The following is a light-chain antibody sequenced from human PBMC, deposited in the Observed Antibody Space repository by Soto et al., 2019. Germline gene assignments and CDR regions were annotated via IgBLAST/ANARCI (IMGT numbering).Light chain of an antibody. V-gene: IGKV1-39*01. J-gene: IGKJ1*01. Sequence: DLRITQSPSSLSASVGDRVTITCRASQDIRTYVNWYQQKPGKAPKLMIFAASTLQGGVPSRFSGSGSATDFTLTISSLQPEDFATYSCQQTYTSPQTFGRGTFVDIK. CDR1: QDIRTY. CDR3: QQTYTSPQT. CDR2: AAS.